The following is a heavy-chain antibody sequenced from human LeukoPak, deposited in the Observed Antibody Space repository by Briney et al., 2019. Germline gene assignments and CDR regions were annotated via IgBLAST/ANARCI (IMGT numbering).Heavy chain of an antibody. D-gene: IGHD5-12*01. J-gene: IGHJ4*02. Sequence: GASVKVSCKASGGTFSSYAISWVRQAPGQGLEWMGWINPNSGGTNYAQKFQGRVTMTRDTSISTAYMELSRLRSDDTAVYYCARDLVDIVAPKRDYWGQGTLVTVSS. CDR2: INPNSGGT. V-gene: IGHV1-2*02. CDR1: GGTFSSYA. CDR3: ARDLVDIVAPKRDY.